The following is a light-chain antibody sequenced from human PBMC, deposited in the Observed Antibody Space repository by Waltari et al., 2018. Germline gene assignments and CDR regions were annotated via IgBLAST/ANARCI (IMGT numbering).Light chain of an antibody. CDR2: EVN. CDR1: SSDFGSYNL. V-gene: IGLV2-23*02. Sequence: QSALTQPASVSGSPGQSITISCTGTSSDFGSYNLVSWYQQHPGKATTVMSYEVNKRPSGVSDRFSGSRSGNTASLTISGLQPEDEADYYCCSYAGSGTLAVVFGAGTKLTVL. J-gene: IGLJ2*01. CDR3: CSYAGSGTLAVV.